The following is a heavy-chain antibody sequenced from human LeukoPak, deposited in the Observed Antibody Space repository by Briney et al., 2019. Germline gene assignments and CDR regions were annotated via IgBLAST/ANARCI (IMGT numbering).Heavy chain of an antibody. CDR3: AREYYGSGSSYYFDY. CDR1: GFTFSSYG. D-gene: IGHD3-10*01. J-gene: IGHJ4*02. V-gene: IGHV3-33*01. CDR2: IWYDGSNK. Sequence: PGGSLRLSCAASGFTFSSYGMHWVRQAPGKGLEWVAVIWYDGSNKYYADSVKGRFTISRDNSKNTLYLQMNSLRVEDTAVYYCAREYYGSGSSYYFDYWGQGTLVTVSS.